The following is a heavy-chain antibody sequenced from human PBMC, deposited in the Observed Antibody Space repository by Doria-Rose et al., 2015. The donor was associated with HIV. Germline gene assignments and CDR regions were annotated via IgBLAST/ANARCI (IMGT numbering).Heavy chain of an antibody. CDR1: GFSFESYA. D-gene: IGHD3-3*02. J-gene: IGHJ6*03. CDR2: ISWDSGAK. CDR3: AKAPSIGPKYYFYMDV. V-gene: IGHV3-9*01. Sequence: VQLVQSGGGLVQPGRSLRLSCVGSGFSFESYAMHWVRLAPGKCLEWVAGISWDSGAKGNADSVEGRFTISRDNAKKSVYLEMRSLRPEDTACYYCAKAPSIGPKYYFYMDVWGKGTSVTASS.